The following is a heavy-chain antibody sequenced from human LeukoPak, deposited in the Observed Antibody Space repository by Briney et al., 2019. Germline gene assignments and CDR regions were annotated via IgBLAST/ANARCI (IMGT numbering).Heavy chain of an antibody. V-gene: IGHV4-34*01. CDR3: AATGIAVAQYYFDY. Sequence: SETLSLTCAVYGGSFSGYYWSWIRQPPGKGLEWIGEINHSGSTNYNPSLKSRVTISVDTYKNQFSLKLSSVTAADTAVYYCAATGIAVAQYYFDYWGQGTLVTVSS. D-gene: IGHD6-19*01. CDR1: GGSFSGYY. CDR2: INHSGST. J-gene: IGHJ4*02.